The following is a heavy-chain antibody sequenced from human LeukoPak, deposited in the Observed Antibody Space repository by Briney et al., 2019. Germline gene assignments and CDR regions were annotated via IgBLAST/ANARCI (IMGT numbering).Heavy chain of an antibody. D-gene: IGHD6-19*01. J-gene: IGHJ6*02. Sequence: GGSLRLSCAASGFTFSSYGMQWVRQARGKGLEWVAVISYDGSNKYYADSVKGRFTISRDNSKNTLYLQMNSLRAEDTAVYYCAKDPRYSSGWYSVGSYYGMDVWGQGTTVTVSS. CDR2: ISYDGSNK. V-gene: IGHV3-30*18. CDR3: AKDPRYSSGWYSVGSYYGMDV. CDR1: GFTFSSYG.